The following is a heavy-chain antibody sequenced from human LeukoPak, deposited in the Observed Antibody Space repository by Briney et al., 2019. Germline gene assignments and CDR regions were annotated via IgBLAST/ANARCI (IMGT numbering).Heavy chain of an antibody. V-gene: IGHV4-39*07. Sequence: PSETLSLTYTVSGDSISNSDCYWGWIRQPPGKGLEWIGNIYYSGSSYFNPSLKSRATISVDTSKKQFSLKLSSVTAADTAVYFCARVWSSGWSFDFWGRGTLVTVSS. CDR1: GDSISNSDCY. D-gene: IGHD6-19*01. CDR2: IYYSGSS. CDR3: ARVWSSGWSFDF. J-gene: IGHJ4*02.